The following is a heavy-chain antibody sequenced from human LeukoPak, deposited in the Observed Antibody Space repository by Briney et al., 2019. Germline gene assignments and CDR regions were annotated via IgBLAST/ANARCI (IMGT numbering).Heavy chain of an antibody. CDR2: IDWDDDK. J-gene: IGHJ4*02. Sequence: SGPALVKPTQTLTLTCTFTGFSIRTSGMRVSWIRQPPGKALEWLARIDWDDDKFYSKSLKPRLTISEDTSKNQVVLTMTNMDPVDTATYYCARGGGATAVDYWGQGTLVTVSS. D-gene: IGHD1-26*01. V-gene: IGHV2-70*04. CDR3: ARGGGATAVDY. CDR1: GFSIRTSGMR.